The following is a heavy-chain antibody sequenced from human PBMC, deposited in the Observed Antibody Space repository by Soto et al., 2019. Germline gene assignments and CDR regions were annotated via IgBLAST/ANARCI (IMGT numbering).Heavy chain of an antibody. CDR2: IYYSGST. V-gene: IGHV4-39*01. CDR3: ARLPRLYSRSRSGWFDP. Sequence: QLQLQESGPGLVKPSETLSLTCTVSGGSISSSSYYWGWIRQPPGKGLEWIGSIYYSGSTYYNPSLKSRVTISVDTSKNQFSLKLSSVTAADTAVYYCARLPRLYSRSRSGWFDPWGQGTLVTVSS. CDR1: GGSISSSSYY. D-gene: IGHD6-13*01. J-gene: IGHJ5*02.